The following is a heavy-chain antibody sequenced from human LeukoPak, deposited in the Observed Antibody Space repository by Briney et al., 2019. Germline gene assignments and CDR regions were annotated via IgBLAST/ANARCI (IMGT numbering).Heavy chain of an antibody. D-gene: IGHD6-25*01. CDR2: IKQDGSEK. CDR3: VRGPHIAATSY. Sequence: PPGGSLRLSCVASGFTFNNYPMTWVRQAPGKGLEWVANIKQDGSEKQYVDSVKGRFAISRDNAKKTLYLQINTLRAEDTAVYYCVRGPHIAATSYWGQRTLLTVSS. V-gene: IGHV3-7*03. CDR1: GFTFNNYP. J-gene: IGHJ4*02.